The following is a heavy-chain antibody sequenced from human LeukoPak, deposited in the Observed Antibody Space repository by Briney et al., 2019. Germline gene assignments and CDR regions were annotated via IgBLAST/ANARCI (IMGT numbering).Heavy chain of an antibody. CDR1: GYTFTGYY. CDR2: INLNSGGT. Sequence: GASVKVSCKASGYTFTGYYMHWVRQAPGQGLEWMGWINLNSGGTNYAQKFQGRVTMTRDTSISTAYMELSRLRSDDTAVYYCARHGYSSSWPQVDYWGQGTLVTVSS. CDR3: ARHGYSSSWPQVDY. V-gene: IGHV1-2*02. J-gene: IGHJ4*02. D-gene: IGHD6-13*01.